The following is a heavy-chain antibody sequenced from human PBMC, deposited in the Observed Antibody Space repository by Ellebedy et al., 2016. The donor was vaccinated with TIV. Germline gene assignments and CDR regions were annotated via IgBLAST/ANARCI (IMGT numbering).Heavy chain of an antibody. CDR3: TRNRAPPARPGIRPPLGPINWFDP. D-gene: IGHD1-14*01. V-gene: IGHV1-2*02. CDR2: INPNSGVA. J-gene: IGHJ5*02. CDR1: GYTFSGHY. Sequence: AASVKVSCKASGYTFSGHYMHWARQAPGQGLDWIGGINPNSGVAKPSLKFQGMVTMTADGSVSTVYMELSGLRFDETAICYCTRNRAPPARPGIRPPLGPINWFDPWGQGTLVTVSS.